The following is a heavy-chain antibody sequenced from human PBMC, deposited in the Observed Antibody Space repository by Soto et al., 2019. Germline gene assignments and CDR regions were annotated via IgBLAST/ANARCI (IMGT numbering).Heavy chain of an antibody. D-gene: IGHD3-10*01. CDR2: IYYSGST. V-gene: IGHV4-59*12. CDR3: ARWGYGSGSYRYYYYYYGMDV. Sequence: PSETLSLTCTVSGGSISSYYWSWIRQPPGKGLEWIGYIYYSGSTNYNPSLKSRVTISVDTSKNQFSLKLSSVAAADTAVYYCARWGYGSGSYRYYYYYYGMDVWGQGTTVTVSS. J-gene: IGHJ6*02. CDR1: GGSISSYY.